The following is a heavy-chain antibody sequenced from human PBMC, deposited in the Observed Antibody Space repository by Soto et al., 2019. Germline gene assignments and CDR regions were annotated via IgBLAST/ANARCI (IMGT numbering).Heavy chain of an antibody. CDR1: GGSITTNNVY. CDR3: ARVDHRGYFAILTDY. J-gene: IGHJ4*02. V-gene: IGHV4-39*07. D-gene: IGHD3-9*01. CDR2: IHYSGIT. Sequence: SETLSLTCAVSGGSITTNNVYWGWVRQPTGKGLEWIGIIHYSGITYYSPSLRSRVTISADMSKNQFSLNLRSVTAADTAVYYCARVDHRGYFAILTDYWGQGTLVTVSS.